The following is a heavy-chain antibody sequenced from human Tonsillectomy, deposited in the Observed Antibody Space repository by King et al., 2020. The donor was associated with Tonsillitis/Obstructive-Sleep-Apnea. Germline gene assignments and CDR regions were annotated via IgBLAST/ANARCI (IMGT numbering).Heavy chain of an antibody. CDR1: GFTFSGYW. V-gene: IGHV3-7*03. CDR3: ARHLDCGGDCYYYGMDV. J-gene: IGHJ6*02. Sequence: EQLVQSGGGLVQPGGSLRLSCAASGFTFSGYWMSWVRQAPGRGLGWVANIKQDGSEKNFVDSVKGRFTISRDNAKNSLSLQMNSLRAEDTAVYYCARHLDCGGDCYYYGMDVWGQGTTVTVSS. CDR2: IKQDGSEK. D-gene: IGHD2-21*01.